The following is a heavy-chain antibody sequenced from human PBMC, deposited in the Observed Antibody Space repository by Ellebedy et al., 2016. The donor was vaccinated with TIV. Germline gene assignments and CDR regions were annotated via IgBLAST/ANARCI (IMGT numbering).Heavy chain of an antibody. CDR3: ARGYRGSGYFDL. V-gene: IGHV4-4*07. D-gene: IGHD1-14*01. Sequence: MPSETLSLTCTVSGGSISSYYWSWIRQPAGKGLEWIGRIYTSGSTNYNPSLQRRVPMSVDTSKNQFSLKLSSVTAADTAVYYCARGYRGSGYFDLWGRGTLVTVSS. CDR2: IYTSGST. CDR1: GGSISSYY. J-gene: IGHJ2*01.